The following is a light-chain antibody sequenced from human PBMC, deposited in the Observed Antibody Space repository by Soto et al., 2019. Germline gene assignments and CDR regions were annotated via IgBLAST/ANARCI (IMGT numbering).Light chain of an antibody. J-gene: IGKJ5*01. CDR2: DAS. V-gene: IGKV3-11*01. CDR3: EHRSNWTFT. CDR1: QSVSSY. Sequence: EIVLTQSPATLSLSPGERATLSCRASQSVSSYLAWYQQKPRQAPRLLIYDASNMATGIPARFSGSGSGTDFSLTISSLEPEDFAVYYGEHRSNWTFTFGKGTRLEIK.